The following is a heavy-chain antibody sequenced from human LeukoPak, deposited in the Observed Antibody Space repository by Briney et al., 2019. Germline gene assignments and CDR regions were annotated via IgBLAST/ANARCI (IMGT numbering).Heavy chain of an antibody. Sequence: GGSLRLSCAASGFTFSSYSMNWVRQAPGKGLEWVSSISSSSSYIYCADSVKGRFTISRDNAKNSLYLQMNSLRAEDTAVYYCARGTPRVVVVAASYFDYWGQGTLVTVSS. J-gene: IGHJ4*02. CDR3: ARGTPRVVVVAASYFDY. V-gene: IGHV3-21*01. CDR1: GFTFSSYS. D-gene: IGHD2-15*01. CDR2: ISSSSSYI.